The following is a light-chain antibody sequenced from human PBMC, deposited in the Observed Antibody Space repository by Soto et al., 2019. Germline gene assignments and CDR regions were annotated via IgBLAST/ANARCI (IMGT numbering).Light chain of an antibody. Sequence: EIVMTQSPATLSLSPGERATLSCRASQSVSSNLAWYQQKPGQAPRLLIYGASTRATGIPARFRGSGSGTEFTLTISSLQSEDFAVYYCQQYNNWPRTFGQGTKVEIK. V-gene: IGKV3-15*01. CDR2: GAS. CDR3: QQYNNWPRT. J-gene: IGKJ1*01. CDR1: QSVSSN.